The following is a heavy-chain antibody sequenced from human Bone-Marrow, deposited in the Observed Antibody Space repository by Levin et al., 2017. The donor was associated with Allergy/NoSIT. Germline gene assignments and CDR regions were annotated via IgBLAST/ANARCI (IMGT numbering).Heavy chain of an antibody. CDR1: GFTFSDYY. Sequence: GESLKISCAASGFTFSDYYMSWIRQAPGKGLEWVSYISSSGSTIYYADSVKGRFTISRDNAKNSLYLQMNSLRAEDTAVYYCARVSRRGQQLHYYGMDVWGQGTTVTVSS. D-gene: IGHD6-13*01. CDR3: ARVSRRGQQLHYYGMDV. J-gene: IGHJ6*02. CDR2: ISSSGSTI. V-gene: IGHV3-11*01.